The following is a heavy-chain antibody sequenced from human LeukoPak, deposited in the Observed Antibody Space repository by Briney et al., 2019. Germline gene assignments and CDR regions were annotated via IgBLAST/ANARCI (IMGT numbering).Heavy chain of an antibody. D-gene: IGHD1-20*01. Sequence: GGSLRLSCAASGFTFSDYYMSWIRQAPGKGLEWVSYISSSGNIIYYADSVKGRFTISRDNAKNSLYLQMNSLRAEDTAVYYCARRRYNWNAIDYWGQGTLVTVSS. CDR1: GFTFSDYY. CDR2: ISSSGNII. CDR3: ARRRYNWNAIDY. V-gene: IGHV3-11*01. J-gene: IGHJ4*02.